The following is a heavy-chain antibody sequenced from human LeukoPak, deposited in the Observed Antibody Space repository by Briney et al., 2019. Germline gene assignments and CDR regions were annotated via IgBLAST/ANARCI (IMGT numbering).Heavy chain of an antibody. CDR3: ARDPGGRYGFDI. V-gene: IGHV3-48*02. D-gene: IGHD3-10*01. Sequence: GGSLRLSCAASGFILSSYSMNWVRQAPGKGLEWVSYISSSSSSIYYADSVKGRFTISRDNGKNSLYLQMNSLRDEDTAVYYCARDPGGRYGFDIWGQGIMVIVSS. CDR2: ISSSSSSI. J-gene: IGHJ3*02. CDR1: GFILSSYS.